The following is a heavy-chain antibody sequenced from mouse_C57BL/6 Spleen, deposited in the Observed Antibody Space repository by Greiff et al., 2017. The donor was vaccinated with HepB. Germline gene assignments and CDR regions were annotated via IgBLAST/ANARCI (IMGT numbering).Heavy chain of an antibody. CDR1: GYSITSGYY. D-gene: IGHD2-2*01. CDR3: ARGYYGYDVGAMDY. V-gene: IGHV3-6*01. J-gene: IGHJ4*01. CDR2: ISYDGSN. Sequence: EVQLVESGPGLVKPSQSLSLTCSVTGYSITSGYYWNWIRQFPGNKLEWMGYISYDGSNNYNPSLKNRISITRDTSKNQFFLKLNSVTTEDTATYYCARGYYGYDVGAMDYWGQGTSVTVSS.